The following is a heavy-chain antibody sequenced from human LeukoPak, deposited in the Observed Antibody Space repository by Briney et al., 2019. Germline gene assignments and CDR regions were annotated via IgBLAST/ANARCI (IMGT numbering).Heavy chain of an antibody. CDR3: ARVNYFDSGGYYWWFDP. D-gene: IGHD3-22*01. Sequence: SETLSLTCAVYGGSFSGYYWSWIRQPPGKGLEWIGEINHSGSTNYIPSLKSRVTISVDTSKNQFSLKLSSVTAAETALYYCARVNYFDSGGYYWWFDPWGQGTLVTVSS. J-gene: IGHJ5*02. CDR2: INHSGST. CDR1: GGSFSGYY. V-gene: IGHV4-34*01.